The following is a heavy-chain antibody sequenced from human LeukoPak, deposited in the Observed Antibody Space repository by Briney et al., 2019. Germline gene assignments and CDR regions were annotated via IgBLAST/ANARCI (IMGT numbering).Heavy chain of an antibody. J-gene: IGHJ3*02. CDR2: ISSSGSTI. D-gene: IGHD2-15*01. Sequence: GGSLRLSCAASGFTSSDYYMSWIRQAPGKGLEWVSYISSSGSTIYYADSVKGRFTISRDNAKNSLYLQMNSLRAEDTAVYYCAKGGYCSGGSCYLGAFDIWGQGTMVTVSS. CDR1: GFTSSDYY. V-gene: IGHV3-11*04. CDR3: AKGGYCSGGSCYLGAFDI.